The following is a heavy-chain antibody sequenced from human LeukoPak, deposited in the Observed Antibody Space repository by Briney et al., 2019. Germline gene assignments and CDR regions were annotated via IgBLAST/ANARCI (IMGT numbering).Heavy chain of an antibody. CDR3: ATGDKQLVNYYYYYMDV. D-gene: IGHD6-13*01. V-gene: IGHV1-69*13. CDR2: IIPIFGTA. Sequence: GASVKVSCKASGYIFTMNSLVWVRQDPGQGLEWMGGIIPIFGTANYAQKFQGRVTITADESTSTAYMELSSLRSEDTAVYYCATGDKQLVNYYYYYMDVWGKGTTVTVSS. CDR1: GYIFTMNS. J-gene: IGHJ6*03.